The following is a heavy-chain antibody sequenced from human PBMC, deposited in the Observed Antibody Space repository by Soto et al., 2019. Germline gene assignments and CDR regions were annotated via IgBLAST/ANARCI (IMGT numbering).Heavy chain of an antibody. D-gene: IGHD5-18*01. CDR2: IIPIFGTA. V-gene: IGHV1-69*13. Sequence: ASVKVSCKASGGTFSSYAISWVRQAPGQGLEWMGGIIPIFGTANYAQKFQGRVTITADESTSTAYMELSSLRSEDTAVYYCARGYSYAKEDYYGMDVWGQGTTVTVSS. J-gene: IGHJ6*02. CDR3: ARGYSYAKEDYYGMDV. CDR1: GGTFSSYA.